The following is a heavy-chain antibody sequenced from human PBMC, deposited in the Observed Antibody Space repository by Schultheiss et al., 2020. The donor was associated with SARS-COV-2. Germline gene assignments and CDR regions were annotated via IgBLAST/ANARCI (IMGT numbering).Heavy chain of an antibody. V-gene: IGHV3-66*01. CDR2: IYSGGST. D-gene: IGHD5-18*01. J-gene: IGHJ4*02. Sequence: GGSLRLSCAASGFTFSSYAMSWVRQAPGKGLEWVSVIYSGGSTYYADSVKGRFTISRDNSKNTLYLQMNSLRAEDTAVYYCASSAWIQLWLVYWGQGTLVTVSS. CDR1: GFTFSSYA. CDR3: ASSAWIQLWLVY.